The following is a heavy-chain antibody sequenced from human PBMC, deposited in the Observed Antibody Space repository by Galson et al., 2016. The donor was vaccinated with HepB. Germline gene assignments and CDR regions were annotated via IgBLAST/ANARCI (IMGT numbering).Heavy chain of an antibody. J-gene: IGHJ4*02. Sequence: SLRLSCAASGFTLSSYDISWVRQAPGKGPEWVAAITGSGSSTYYADSVKGRFTISRDNAKNSLYLQMNNLRDEDTAVYYCARDPHALDFWGQGTLVTVSS. V-gene: IGHV3-23*01. CDR1: GFTLSSYD. CDR3: ARDPHALDF. CDR2: ITGSGSST.